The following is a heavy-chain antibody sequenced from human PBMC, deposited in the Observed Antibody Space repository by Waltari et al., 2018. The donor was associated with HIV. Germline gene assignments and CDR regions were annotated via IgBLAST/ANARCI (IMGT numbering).Heavy chain of an antibody. Sequence: GGSLRLSCTASGFTFSSYSMNWVRQAPGKGLEWISSIRSSSTYIQYADSVKGRFTISRDNAKNSLFLQMNSLRAEDTAVYYCARDWEIGNGMDVWGQGTTVTVSS. CDR2: IRSSSTYI. V-gene: IGHV3-21*01. J-gene: IGHJ6*02. CDR1: GFTFSSYS. D-gene: IGHD1-26*01. CDR3: ARDWEIGNGMDV.